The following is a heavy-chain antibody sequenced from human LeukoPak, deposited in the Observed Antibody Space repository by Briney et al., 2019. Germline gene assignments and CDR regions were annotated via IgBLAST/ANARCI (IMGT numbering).Heavy chain of an antibody. CDR1: GYSISSGSY. CDR2: IYHSGST. CDR3: ARTSSVLTATLYYYYYMDV. D-gene: IGHD6-19*01. V-gene: IGHV4-38-2*02. J-gene: IGHJ6*03. Sequence: SETLSLTCTVSGYSISSGSYWGWIRQPPGKGLEYIGSIYHSGSTYNNPSLKSRVTISVDTSKNQFSLKLSSVTAADTAVYYCARTSSVLTATLYYYYYMDVWGKGTTVTISS.